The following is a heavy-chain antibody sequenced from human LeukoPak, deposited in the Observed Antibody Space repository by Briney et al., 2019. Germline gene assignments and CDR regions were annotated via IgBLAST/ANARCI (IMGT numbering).Heavy chain of an antibody. CDR3: TRENYVPDS. Sequence: GGSLRLSCVASGFPFSSYWMTWVRQAPGKGLEWVSYISSSSSTIYYADSVKGRFTISRDDARNSLFLQMNGLRADDTAVYYCTRENYVPDSWGQGTLVTVSS. CDR2: ISSSSSTI. D-gene: IGHD3-10*02. V-gene: IGHV3-48*04. J-gene: IGHJ5*02. CDR1: GFPFSSYW.